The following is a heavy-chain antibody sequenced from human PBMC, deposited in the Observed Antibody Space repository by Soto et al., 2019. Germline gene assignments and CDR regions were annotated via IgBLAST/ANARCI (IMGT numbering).Heavy chain of an antibody. CDR1: GGSISSGGYY. D-gene: IGHD3-3*01. Sequence: SETLSLTCTVSGGSISSGGYYWSWIRQFPGKGLEWIGYIYYNGKTYYNPSLQSRLTISEDTSKSQFSLRLTSMTAADTAVYYCASFLPESRRYFDSWGQGILVTVSS. J-gene: IGHJ4*02. CDR3: ASFLPESRRYFDS. V-gene: IGHV4-31*03. CDR2: IYYNGKT.